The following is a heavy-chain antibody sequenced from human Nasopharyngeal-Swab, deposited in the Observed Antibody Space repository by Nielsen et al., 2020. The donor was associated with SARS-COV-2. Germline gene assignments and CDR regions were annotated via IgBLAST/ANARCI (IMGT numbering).Heavy chain of an antibody. V-gene: IGHV3-23*01. CDR3: AKDRVDAAMEALDY. Sequence: GESLKISCAASGFTFSSYAMSWVRQAPGKGLEWASAISGSGGSTYYADSVKGRFTISRDNSKNTLYLQMNSLRAEDTAVYYCAKDRVDAAMEALDYWGQGTLVTVSS. J-gene: IGHJ4*02. D-gene: IGHD5-18*01. CDR1: GFTFSSYA. CDR2: ISGSGGST.